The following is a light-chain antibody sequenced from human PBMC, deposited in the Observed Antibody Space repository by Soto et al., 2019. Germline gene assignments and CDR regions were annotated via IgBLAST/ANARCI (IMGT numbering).Light chain of an antibody. CDR2: DAS. Sequence: ELVLTQSPATLSVSPGERATLSCRASQGVGSTLAWYQQEPGRAPRLLIDDASTRATGIPARFSGAGSGTEFTLNIISLQADEFAVYYCQPYLTWPLTFGGGTRVEI. CDR3: QPYLTWPLT. CDR1: QGVGST. J-gene: IGKJ4*01. V-gene: IGKV3-15*01.